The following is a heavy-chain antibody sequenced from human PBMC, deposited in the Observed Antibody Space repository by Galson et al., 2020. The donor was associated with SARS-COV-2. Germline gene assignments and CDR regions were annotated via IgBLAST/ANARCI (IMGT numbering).Heavy chain of an antibody. D-gene: IGHD1-20*01. Sequence: GGSLRLSCAVYGFTFSSYEMNWVRQAPGKGLEWVAYISSYGTTIYYTDSVKGRFTISRDNAERSLFLQMNSLRVEDTAVYYCARGVYNWKYWCDSWGQGTLVTVSS. J-gene: IGHJ5*01. V-gene: IGHV3-48*03. CDR3: ARGVYNWKYWCDS. CDR1: GFTFSSYE. CDR2: ISSYGTTI.